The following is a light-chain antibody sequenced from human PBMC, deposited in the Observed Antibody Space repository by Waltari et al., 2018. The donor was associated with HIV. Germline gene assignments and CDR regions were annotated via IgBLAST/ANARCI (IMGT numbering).Light chain of an antibody. CDR2: EVS. CDR1: SSDVGSYNL. CDR3: CSYAGSSTRYV. J-gene: IGLJ1*01. Sequence: QSALTQPASVSGSPGQSLTISCTGTSSDVGSYNLVSWYQQHPGKAPKLMIYEVSKRPSGVSKRFSGSKSGNTGSLTISGLQAEDEAEYYCCSYAGSSTRYVFGTGTKVTVL. V-gene: IGLV2-23*02.